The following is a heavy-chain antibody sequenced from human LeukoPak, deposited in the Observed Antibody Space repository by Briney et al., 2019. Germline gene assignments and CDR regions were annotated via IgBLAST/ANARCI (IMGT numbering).Heavy chain of an antibody. V-gene: IGHV1-2*02. CDR3: ARDRGYDILSGYYGDY. CDR2: INPNSGGT. Sequence: ASVKVSCKASGYTFTGYHMHWVRQAPGQGLEWMGWINPNSGGTNYAQKFQGRVTMTRDTSISTAYMELSRLRSDDTDVYYCARDRGYDILSGYYGDYWGQGTLVTVSS. D-gene: IGHD3-9*01. CDR1: GYTFTGYH. J-gene: IGHJ4*02.